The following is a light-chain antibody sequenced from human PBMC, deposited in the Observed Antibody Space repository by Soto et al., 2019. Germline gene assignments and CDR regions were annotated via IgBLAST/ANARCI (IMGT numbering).Light chain of an antibody. Sequence: DIQLTQSPSFLSASVGDRVSITCRGSLGVNSYLVWYQQKPGKAPKLLIYAASTLQSGVPPRFRGSGSGTEFTLTISILQPEDFATYYCLQFNSYPRTFGLGTKVEIK. V-gene: IGKV1-9*01. J-gene: IGKJ1*01. CDR1: LGVNSY. CDR2: AAS. CDR3: LQFNSYPRT.